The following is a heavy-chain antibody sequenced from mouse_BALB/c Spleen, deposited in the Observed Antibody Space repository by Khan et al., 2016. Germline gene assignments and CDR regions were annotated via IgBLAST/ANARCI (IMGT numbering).Heavy chain of an antibody. Sequence: EVQLQESGPSLVKPSQTLSLTCSVTGVSITSGYWNWIRQFPGKRLEYMGYITYSGTTYYNPSLKSRISITRDTSKNHYYLQLNSVTTEDAATYYCARDDGSSPLHYWGQGTTLTVSS. CDR2: ITYSGTT. V-gene: IGHV3-8*02. CDR1: GVSITSGY. D-gene: IGHD1-1*01. CDR3: ARDDGSSPLHY. J-gene: IGHJ2*01.